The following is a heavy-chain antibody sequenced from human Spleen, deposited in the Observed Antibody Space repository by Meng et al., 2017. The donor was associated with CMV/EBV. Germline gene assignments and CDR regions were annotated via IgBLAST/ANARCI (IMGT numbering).Heavy chain of an antibody. D-gene: IGHD2-2*01. V-gene: IGHV4-4*02. CDR1: GAASSSGNW. Sequence: QVQVEESGHGLVKPSETLSLTFVVSGAASSSGNWWNWVRQPPGKGLEWIGDIYHSGSTNYNPSLKSRVTISVDKSKNQFSLKLSSVTAADTAMYYCARGGGCSSSSCDLDYWGQGVLVTVSS. J-gene: IGHJ4*02. CDR3: ARGGGCSSSSCDLDY. CDR2: IYHSGST.